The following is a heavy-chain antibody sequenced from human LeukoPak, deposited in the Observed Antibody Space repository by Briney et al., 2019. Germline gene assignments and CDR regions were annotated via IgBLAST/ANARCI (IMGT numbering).Heavy chain of an antibody. V-gene: IGHV3-30*18. D-gene: IGHD3-10*01. CDR2: ISYDGSNK. J-gene: IGHJ4*02. CDR1: GFTFRSYG. CDR3: AKEREYYYGSGSDY. Sequence: GGSLRLSCAASGFTFRSYGMHWVRQAPGKGLEWVAVISYDGSNKYYADFVKGRFTISRDNSKNTLYLQMNSLRAEDTAVYYCAKEREYYYGSGSDYWGQGTLVTVSS.